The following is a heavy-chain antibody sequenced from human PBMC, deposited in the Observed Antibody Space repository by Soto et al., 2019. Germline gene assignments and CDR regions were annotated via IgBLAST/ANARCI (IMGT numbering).Heavy chain of an antibody. J-gene: IGHJ4*02. CDR1: GFTFSSYA. D-gene: IGHD5-12*01. CDR3: ATLGSGYDDY. CDR2: ISSNGGST. V-gene: IGHV3-64*01. Sequence: PGGSLRLSCAASGFTFSSYAMHWVRQAPGKGLEYVSAISSNGGSTYYANSVKGRFTISRDNSKNTLYLQMGSLRAEDMAVYYCATLGSGYDDYWGQGTLVTVSS.